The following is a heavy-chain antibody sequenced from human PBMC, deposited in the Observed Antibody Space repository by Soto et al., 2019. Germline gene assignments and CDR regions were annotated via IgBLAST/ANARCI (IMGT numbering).Heavy chain of an antibody. D-gene: IGHD2-15*01. CDR3: ARACPGGSCYVGY. CDR1: GFTFSSYS. CDR2: ISSSSSYI. J-gene: IGHJ4*02. Sequence: EVQLVESGGGLVKPGGSLRLSCAASGFTFSSYSMNWVRQAPGKGLEWVSSISSSSSYIYYADSVKGRFTISRDNAKNSLYLQMNSLRAEDTAVYYCARACPGGSCYVGYWGQGTLVTVSS. V-gene: IGHV3-21*01.